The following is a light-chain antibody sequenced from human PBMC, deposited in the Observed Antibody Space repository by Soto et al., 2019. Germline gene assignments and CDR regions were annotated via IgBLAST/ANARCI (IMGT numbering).Light chain of an antibody. CDR3: QKYNSAPLT. CDR2: ATS. CDR1: QGIAPY. Sequence: DVQMTQSPSSLSAFVGARVTITCRASQGIAPYVAWFQQKPGKVPKLLIYATSTLQSGVPSRFSGSGSGTDFTLTINSLQPEDVGTYYCQKYNSAPLTFGGGTKVEIK. V-gene: IGKV1-27*01. J-gene: IGKJ4*02.